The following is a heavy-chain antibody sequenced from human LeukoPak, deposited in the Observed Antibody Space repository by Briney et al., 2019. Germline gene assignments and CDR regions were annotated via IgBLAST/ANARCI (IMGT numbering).Heavy chain of an antibody. Sequence: PSETLSLTCAVYGGSVSGYYWSWIRQPPGKGLEWIGEINHSGSTNYNPSLKSRVTISVDTSKNQFSLKLSSVTAADTAVYYCARAPPTFIAVAGTRLDYWGQGTLVTVSS. V-gene: IGHV4-34*01. J-gene: IGHJ4*02. CDR1: GGSVSGYY. CDR2: INHSGST. CDR3: ARAPPTFIAVAGTRLDY. D-gene: IGHD6-19*01.